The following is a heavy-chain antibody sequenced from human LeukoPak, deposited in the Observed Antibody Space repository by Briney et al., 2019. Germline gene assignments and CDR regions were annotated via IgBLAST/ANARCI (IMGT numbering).Heavy chain of an antibody. D-gene: IGHD3-22*01. CDR3: ARDPHSPYYYDSSGYPYYFDY. V-gene: IGHV1-18*01. J-gene: IGHJ4*02. CDR1: GYTFTSYG. Sequence: ASVKVSCKASGYTFTSYGISWVRQAPGQGLEWMGWISAYNGNTNYAQKLQGRVTVTTDTSTSTAYMELRSLRSDDTAVYYCARDPHSPYYYDSSGYPYYFDYWGQGTLVTVSS. CDR2: ISAYNGNT.